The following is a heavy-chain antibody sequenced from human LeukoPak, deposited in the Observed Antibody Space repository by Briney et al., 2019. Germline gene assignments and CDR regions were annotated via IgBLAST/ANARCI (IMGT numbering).Heavy chain of an antibody. V-gene: IGHV4-34*01. Sequence: SETLSLTCAVYGGSFSGYYWSWIRQPPGKGLEWIGEINHSGSTNYNPSLKSRVTISVDTSKNQFSLKLSPVTAADTAVYYCARDSSSVDYWGQGTLVTVSS. D-gene: IGHD6-6*01. CDR2: INHSGST. CDR1: GGSFSGYY. J-gene: IGHJ4*02. CDR3: ARDSSSVDY.